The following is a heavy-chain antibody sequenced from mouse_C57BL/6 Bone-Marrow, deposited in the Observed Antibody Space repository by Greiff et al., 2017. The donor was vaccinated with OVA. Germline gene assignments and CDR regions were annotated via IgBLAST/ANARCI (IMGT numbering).Heavy chain of an antibody. D-gene: IGHD1-1*01. J-gene: IGHJ2*01. CDR3: ARSYYYGSTLFDY. Sequence: VQLQQPGAELIKPGASVKLSCKASGYTFTSYWMHWVKQRPGQGLEWIGMIHPNSGSTNYNEKFKSKATLTVDKSSSTAYMQLSSLTSEDSAVYYFARSYYYGSTLFDYWGQGTTLTVSS. V-gene: IGHV1-64*01. CDR2: IHPNSGST. CDR1: GYTFTSYW.